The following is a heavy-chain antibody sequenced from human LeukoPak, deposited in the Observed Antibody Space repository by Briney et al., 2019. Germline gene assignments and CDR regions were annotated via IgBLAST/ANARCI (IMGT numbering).Heavy chain of an antibody. CDR3: ARLRTHYYYYYMDV. CDR2: INHSGST. Sequence: SETLSLTCAVYGGSFSGYYWSWIRQPPGKGLEWIGEINHSGSTNYNPSLKSRVTISVDTSKNQFSLKLSSATAADTAVYYCARLRTHYYYYYMDVWGKGTTVTVSS. J-gene: IGHJ6*03. CDR1: GGSFSGYY. V-gene: IGHV4-34*01.